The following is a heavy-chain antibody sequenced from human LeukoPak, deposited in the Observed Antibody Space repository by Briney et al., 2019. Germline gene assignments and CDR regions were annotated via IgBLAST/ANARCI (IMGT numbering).Heavy chain of an antibody. D-gene: IGHD1-26*01. V-gene: IGHV1-69*06. CDR2: VIPLFGTA. CDR3: ARDFQEATSYNWFDP. CDR1: GGTFSSYA. J-gene: IGHJ5*02. Sequence: ASVKVSCKTSGGTFSSYAISWVRQAPGQGLKWMGGVIPLFGTANYAQKFQGRVTITADKSTSTAHMELSSLRSEDTAVYYCARDFQEATSYNWFDPWGQGTLVTVSS.